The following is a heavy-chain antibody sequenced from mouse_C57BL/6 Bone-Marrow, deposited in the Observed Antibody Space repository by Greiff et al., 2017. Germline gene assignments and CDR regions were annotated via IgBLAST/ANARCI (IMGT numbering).Heavy chain of an antibody. D-gene: IGHD2-3*01. CDR3: TTKEVYDGYLLFAY. CDR2: IDPENGDT. V-gene: IGHV14-4*01. J-gene: IGHJ3*01. CDR1: GFNIKDDY. Sequence: VHVKQSGAELVRPGASVKLSCTASGFNIKDDYMHWVKQRPEQGLEWIGWIDPENGDTEYASKFQGKATITADTSSNTAYLQLSSLTSEDTAVYYCTTKEVYDGYLLFAYWGQGTLVTVSA.